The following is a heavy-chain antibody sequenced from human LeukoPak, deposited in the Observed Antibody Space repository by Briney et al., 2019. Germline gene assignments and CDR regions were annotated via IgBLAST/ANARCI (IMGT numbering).Heavy chain of an antibody. CDR2: ISGSGGST. J-gene: IGHJ4*02. CDR3: AKDRRSGSYFDY. D-gene: IGHD1-26*01. V-gene: IGHV3-23*01. Sequence: TGGSLRLSCAASGFTFSSYAMSWVRQAPGKGLEWVSAISGSGGSTYYADSVKGRFTISRDNSKNTLYLQMNSLRAEDTAVYYCAKDRRSGSYFDYWGQGTLVTVSS. CDR1: GFTFSSYA.